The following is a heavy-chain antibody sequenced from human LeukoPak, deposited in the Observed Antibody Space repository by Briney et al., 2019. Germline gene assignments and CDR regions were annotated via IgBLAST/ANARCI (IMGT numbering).Heavy chain of an antibody. CDR2: ISSSGSTI. CDR3: ARDRAPSGSYFFDY. CDR1: GFTFSSYE. Sequence: GGSLRLSCAASGFTFSSYEMNWVRQAPGKGLEGVSYISSSGSTIYYADSVKGRFTISRDNAKNSLYLQMNSLRAEDTAVYYCARDRAPSGSYFFDYWGQGTLVTVSS. J-gene: IGHJ4*02. V-gene: IGHV3-48*03. D-gene: IGHD1-26*01.